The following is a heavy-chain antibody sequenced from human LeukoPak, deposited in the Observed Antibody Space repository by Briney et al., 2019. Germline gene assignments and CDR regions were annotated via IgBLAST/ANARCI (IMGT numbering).Heavy chain of an antibody. Sequence: ASVKVSCKASGYTFTSYYMHWVRQAPGQGLEWMGIINPSGGSTSYAQKFQGRVTMTRDMSTSTVYMELSSLRSEDTAVYYCARVIYDYAREAYYYYYMDVWGKGTTVTISS. J-gene: IGHJ6*03. V-gene: IGHV1-46*01. CDR2: INPSGGST. D-gene: IGHD3-16*01. CDR3: ARVIYDYAREAYYYYYMDV. CDR1: GYTFTSYY.